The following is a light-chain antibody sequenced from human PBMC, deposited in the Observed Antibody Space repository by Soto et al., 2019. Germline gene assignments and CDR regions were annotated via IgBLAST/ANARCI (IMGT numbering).Light chain of an antibody. CDR3: SSFVGGDSFDVI. V-gene: IGLV2-8*01. CDR1: GSDIGAYNY. Sequence: HSVLTQPPSASGSPGQSVTISCTGTGSDIGAYNYVSWYQQYPGKAPKVMIYDVIKRPSGVPDRFSGSKSGNTASLTVSGLRADDEAVYYCSSFVGGDSFDVIFGGGTKVTVL. J-gene: IGLJ2*01. CDR2: DVI.